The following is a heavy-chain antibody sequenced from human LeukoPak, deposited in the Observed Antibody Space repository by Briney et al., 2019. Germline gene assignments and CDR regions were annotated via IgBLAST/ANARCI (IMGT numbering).Heavy chain of an antibody. J-gene: IGHJ4*02. CDR1: GGTFSSYA. Sequence: VASVKVSCKASGGTFSSYAISWVRQAPGQGLEWMGWMNPNSGNTGYAQKFQGRVTMTRNTSISTAYMELSSLRSEDTAVYYCARDRGDKYYYDSSGFDWGQGTLVTVSS. CDR2: MNPNSGNT. V-gene: IGHV1-8*02. D-gene: IGHD3-22*01. CDR3: ARDRGDKYYYDSSGFD.